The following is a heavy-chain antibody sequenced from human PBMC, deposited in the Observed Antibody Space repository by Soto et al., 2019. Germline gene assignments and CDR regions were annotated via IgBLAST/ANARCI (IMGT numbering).Heavy chain of an antibody. CDR1: GFTFSSYG. D-gene: IGHD3-3*01. CDR3: ARDHSTIFGVVTTPGY. CDR2: IWYDGSNK. Sequence: GGSLRLSCAASGFTFSSYGIHWVRQAPGKGLEWVAVIWYDGSNKYYADSVKGRFTISRDNSKNTLYLQMNSLRAEDTAVYYCARDHSTIFGVVTTPGYWGQGTLVTVSS. V-gene: IGHV3-33*01. J-gene: IGHJ4*02.